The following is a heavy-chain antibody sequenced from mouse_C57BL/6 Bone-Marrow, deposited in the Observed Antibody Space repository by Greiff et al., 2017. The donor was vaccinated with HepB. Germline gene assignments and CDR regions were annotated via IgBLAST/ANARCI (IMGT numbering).Heavy chain of an antibody. Sequence: VQLQQSGPELVKPGASVKIPCKASGYTFTDYNMDWVKQSHGKSLEWIGDINPNNGGTIYNQKFKDKATLTADKSSSTVYMELSRLTSEDSAVYFCARHKGWLPHKAMDYWGQGTSVTVSS. CDR1: GYTFTDYN. CDR2: INPNNGGT. CDR3: ARHKGWLPHKAMDY. J-gene: IGHJ4*01. D-gene: IGHD2-3*01. V-gene: IGHV1-18*01.